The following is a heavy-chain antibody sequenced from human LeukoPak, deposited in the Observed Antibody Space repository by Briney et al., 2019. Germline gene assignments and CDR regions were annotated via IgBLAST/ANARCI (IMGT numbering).Heavy chain of an antibody. J-gene: IGHJ4*02. CDR3: ARATMVRGRPLKY. Sequence: SETLSLTCTVSRGSTSTYYWSWIRQPAGKGLEWIGRIYPSGNTNFNPSLMSRVTMSIDTSKNQFSLKLSSVTAADTAVYYCARATMVRGRPLKYWGQGTLVTVSS. CDR1: RGSTSTYY. V-gene: IGHV4-4*07. CDR2: IYPSGNT. D-gene: IGHD3-10*01.